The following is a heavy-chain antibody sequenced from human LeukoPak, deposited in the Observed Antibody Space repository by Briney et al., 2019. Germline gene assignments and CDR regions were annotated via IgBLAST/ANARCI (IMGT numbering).Heavy chain of an antibody. CDR3: ARESIVVVPTTMDDASDI. CDR1: GFTFSHYY. J-gene: IGHJ3*02. D-gene: IGHD2-2*01. V-gene: IGHV3-7*01. CDR2: IKQDGSEQ. Sequence: GGSLRLSCAASGFTFSHYYMSWVRQAPGKVLEWVANIKQDGSEQFYLDSVKGRFTISRDNAKNALYLQMHSLRVEDTAVYYCARESIVVVPTTMDDASDIWGQGTMVTVSS.